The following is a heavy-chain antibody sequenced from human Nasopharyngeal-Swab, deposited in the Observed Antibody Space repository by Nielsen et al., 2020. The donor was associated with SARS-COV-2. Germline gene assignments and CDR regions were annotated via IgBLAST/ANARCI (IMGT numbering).Heavy chain of an antibody. CDR1: GHPLRGYY. J-gene: IGHJ4*02. CDR2: INHSGST. V-gene: IGHV4-34*01. CDR3: ARGLGQYYYDSSGYYFFDY. D-gene: IGHD3-22*01. Sequence: SATLQRTVAVWGHPLRGYYWRWTRQPPGKGLEWIGEINHSGSTNYNPSLRSRVTISVDTSKNQFSLKLSSVTAADTAVYYCARGLGQYYYDSSGYYFFDYWGQGTLVTVSS.